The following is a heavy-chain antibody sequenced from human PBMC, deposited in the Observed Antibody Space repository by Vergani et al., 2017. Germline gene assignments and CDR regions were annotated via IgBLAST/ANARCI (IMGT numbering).Heavy chain of an antibody. Sequence: QVQLVESGGGVVQPGRSLRLSCAASGFTFNQYGMHWVRQAPGKGLEWVAVTWYDGSNKYYGDSVKGRFTISRDNSKNTLYLQMNSLRVEDTAVYYCARWGNEKRLDSWGQGTLVTVSS. CDR2: TWYDGSNK. V-gene: IGHV3-33*01. CDR1: GFTFNQYG. CDR3: ARWGNEKRLDS. D-gene: IGHD1-1*01. J-gene: IGHJ5*01.